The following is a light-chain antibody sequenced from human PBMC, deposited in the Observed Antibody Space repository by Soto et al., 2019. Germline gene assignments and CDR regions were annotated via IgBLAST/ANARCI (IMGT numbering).Light chain of an antibody. CDR3: QQYNGYSRT. CDR1: QSIRSS. J-gene: IGKJ1*01. Sequence: DLQMTQSPSTLSASVGDRVTITCRASQSIRSSLAWYQKKPGRAPKLLIYDGSSLERGVPSRFSGSGSGTEFTLTLRSLQPDDFATYYCQQYNGYSRTFGQGTKVEIK. V-gene: IGKV1-5*01. CDR2: DGS.